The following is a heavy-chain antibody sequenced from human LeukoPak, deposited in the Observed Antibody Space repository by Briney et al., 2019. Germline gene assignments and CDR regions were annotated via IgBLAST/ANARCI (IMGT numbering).Heavy chain of an antibody. J-gene: IGHJ5*02. CDR1: GGTFNNSA. CDR2: IMPLFGTA. D-gene: IGHD4-17*01. Sequence: SVKVSCKTSGGTFNNSAISWVRQAPGQGLEWLGGIMPLFGTAGYAQKFQGRFTITKDESTRTVYLELTSLTSDDTAVYYCARDVHGDYGSGWFDHWGQGTLVSVSS. V-gene: IGHV1-69*05. CDR3: ARDVHGDYGSGWFDH.